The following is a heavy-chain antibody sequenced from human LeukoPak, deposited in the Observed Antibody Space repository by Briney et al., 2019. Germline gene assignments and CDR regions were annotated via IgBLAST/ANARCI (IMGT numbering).Heavy chain of an antibody. J-gene: IGHJ4*02. CDR2: FDPEDGET. V-gene: IGHV1-24*01. D-gene: IGHD3-22*01. Sequence: ASVKVSCKVSGYTLTELPMHWVRQAPGKGLEWMGGFDPEDGETIYAQKFQGRVTMTEDASTDTAYMELSSLRSEDTAVYYCATARTYYYDSSGYSPFDYWGQGTLVTVSS. CDR1: GYTLTELP. CDR3: ATARTYYYDSSGYSPFDY.